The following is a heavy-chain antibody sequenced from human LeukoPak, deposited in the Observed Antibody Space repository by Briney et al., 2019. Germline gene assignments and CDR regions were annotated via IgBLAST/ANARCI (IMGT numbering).Heavy chain of an antibody. CDR3: ARHLYFDY. CDR2: IKQDGSEK. V-gene: IGHV3-7*05. CDR1: GLTFSSYW. Sequence: GGSLRLSCAASGLTFSSYWLSWVRQAPGKGLEWVANIKQDGSEKYYVDSVKGRFTISRDNAKNSLYLQMNSLRGEDTAVYYCARHLYFDYWGQGTLVTVSS. J-gene: IGHJ4*02.